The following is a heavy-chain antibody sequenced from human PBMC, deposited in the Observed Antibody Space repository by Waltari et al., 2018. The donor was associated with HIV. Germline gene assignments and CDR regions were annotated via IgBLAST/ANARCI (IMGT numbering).Heavy chain of an antibody. CDR1: GGSFSTYY. J-gene: IGHJ5*02. D-gene: IGHD3-10*01. CDR3: ARDFYGSGIGLSRGRRYFDP. CDR2: IYYNGGT. Sequence: QVQLQESGPGLVKPSETLSLTCTVSGGSFSTYYCSWLRQPPGKGLEWMGYIYYNGGTKYNPSLKNRVTMTIDTSKTQFSLELSSVTTADTAIYYCARDFYGSGIGLSRGRRYFDPWGQGALVTVSS. V-gene: IGHV4-59*01.